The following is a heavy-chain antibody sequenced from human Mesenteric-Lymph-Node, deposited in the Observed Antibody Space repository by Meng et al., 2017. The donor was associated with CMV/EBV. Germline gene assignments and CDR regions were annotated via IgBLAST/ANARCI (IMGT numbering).Heavy chain of an antibody. D-gene: IGHD2-2*01. Sequence: GESLKISCAASGFTVSSNYMSWVRQAPGKGLEWVSVIYSGGSTYYADSVKGRFTISRDNSKNTLYLQMNSLRVEDTAVYYCARGGRAQYCSSTSCYLPYYFDYWGQGTLVTVSS. J-gene: IGHJ4*02. V-gene: IGHV3-53*01. CDR2: IYSGGST. CDR1: GFTVSSNY. CDR3: ARGGRAQYCSSTSCYLPYYFDY.